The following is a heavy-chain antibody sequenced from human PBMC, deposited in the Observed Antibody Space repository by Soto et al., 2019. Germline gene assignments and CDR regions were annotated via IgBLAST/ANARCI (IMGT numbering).Heavy chain of an antibody. V-gene: IGHV3-30-3*01. CDR2: ISFDGSIK. CDR1: GFTFSSHA. D-gene: IGHD2-15*01. Sequence: QVHLAESGGGVVQPGRSLSLSCVASGFTFSSHAVHWVRQAPGKGLERVAVISFDGSIKHYADSVKGRFTISKDNSKNTLYLQMNSLSAEDTAVYSCASWGGSGGSCYWSPFDFWGQGTLVTVSS. CDR3: ASWGGSGGSCYWSPFDF. J-gene: IGHJ4*02.